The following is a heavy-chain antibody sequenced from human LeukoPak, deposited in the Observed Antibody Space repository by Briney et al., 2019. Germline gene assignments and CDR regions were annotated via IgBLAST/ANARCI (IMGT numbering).Heavy chain of an antibody. D-gene: IGHD3-22*01. V-gene: IGHV4-34*01. Sequence: SETLSLTCAVYGRSFSGYYWNWIRQPPGKGLEWIGEINHSGSTNYNASLKSRVTISVDTSKNQFSLKLSSVTAADTAAYYCARVRITMIVVGLDYWGQGTLVTVSS. CDR3: ARVRITMIVVGLDY. CDR1: GRSFSGYY. CDR2: INHSGST. J-gene: IGHJ4*02.